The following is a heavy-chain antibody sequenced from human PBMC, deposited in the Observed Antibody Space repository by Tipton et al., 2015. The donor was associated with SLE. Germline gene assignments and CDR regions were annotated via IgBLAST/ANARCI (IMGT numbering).Heavy chain of an antibody. CDR2: IYYSGST. J-gene: IGHJ5*02. CDR1: GGSISSGSYY. D-gene: IGHD4-17*01. V-gene: IGHV4-61*01. Sequence: TLSLTCTVSGGSISSGSYYWSWIRQPPGKGLEWIGYIYYSGSTNYNPSLKSRVTISVDTSKNQFSLKLSSVTAADTAVYYCARCYGDSPCDWFDPWGQGTLVTVSS. CDR3: ARCYGDSPCDWFDP.